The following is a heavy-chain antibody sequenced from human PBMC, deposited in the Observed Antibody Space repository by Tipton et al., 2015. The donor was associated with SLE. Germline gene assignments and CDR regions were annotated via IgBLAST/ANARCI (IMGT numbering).Heavy chain of an antibody. CDR3: ARGWGYSSGWSKWLFDY. Sequence: TLSLTCAVYGGSFSGYYWSWIRQLPGKGLEWIGEINHSGSTNYNPSLKSRVTISVDTSKNQFSLKLSSVTAADTAVYYCARGWGYSSGWSKWLFDYWGQGTLVTVSS. CDR2: INHSGST. CDR1: GGSFSGYY. J-gene: IGHJ4*02. D-gene: IGHD6-19*01. V-gene: IGHV4-34*01.